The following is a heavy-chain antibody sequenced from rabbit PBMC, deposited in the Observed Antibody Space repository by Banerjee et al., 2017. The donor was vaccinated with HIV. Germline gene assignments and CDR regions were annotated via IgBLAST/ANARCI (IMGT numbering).Heavy chain of an antibody. D-gene: IGHD2-1*01. Sequence: QEQLEESGGDLVKPEGSLTLTCTASGFSFSNGYVMCWVRQAPGKGLEWIACINTISGDTVYATWAKGRFTISKASWTTVTLQMTSLTAADTATYFCARDGFDADYYFDLWGPGTLVTVS. V-gene: IGHV1S45*01. CDR3: ARDGFDADYYFDL. CDR1: GFSFSNGYV. J-gene: IGHJ4*01. CDR2: INTISGDT.